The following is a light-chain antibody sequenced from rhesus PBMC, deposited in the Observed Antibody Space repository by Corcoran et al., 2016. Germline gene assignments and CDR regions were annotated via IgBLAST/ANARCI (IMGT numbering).Light chain of an antibody. CDR1: QSVGSY. J-gene: IGKJ1*01. CDR3: QQHNSYPRT. Sequence: ETVVTQSPATLSLSPGERATLSCRASQSVGSYLAWYKQKPGQPPRLLVFGASSRSTGIPDRLSARGSGTDFTLTISSLQTEDFATYYCQQHNSYPRTCGQGTKVEIK. CDR2: GAS. V-gene: IGKV3-24*04.